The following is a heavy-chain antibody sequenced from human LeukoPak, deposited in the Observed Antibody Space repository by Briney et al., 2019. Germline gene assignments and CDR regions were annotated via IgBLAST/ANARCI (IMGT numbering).Heavy chain of an antibody. CDR2: IYIEGTT. J-gene: IGHJ6*03. CDR1: GVSVSSSY. V-gene: IGHV3-53*01. D-gene: IGHD3-10*01. CDR3: ARGLGSGTYTDFYMDV. Sequence: PGGSLRLSCAPSGVSVSSSYMSWVRQAPGEGLEWVSIIYIEGTTYYSDSVKGRFTISRDDSKNTVYLQMDSLTAEDTAVYYCARGLGSGTYTDFYMDVWAKGTTVTVSS.